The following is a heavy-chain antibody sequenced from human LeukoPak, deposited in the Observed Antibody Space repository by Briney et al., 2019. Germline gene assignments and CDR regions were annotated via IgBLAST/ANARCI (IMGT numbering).Heavy chain of an antibody. CDR1: GFTFSTYG. V-gene: IGHV3-30*02. J-gene: IGHJ1*01. D-gene: IGHD1-26*01. CDR3: AKDANDMSGSYRPECFQH. CDR2: IRYDGRNT. Sequence: GGSLRLSCAASGFTFSTYGMHWFRQAPGKGLEWVAFIRYDGRNTYYSDSVKGRFTISRDNSKNTLSLQMTSLRTEDTAVYYCAKDANDMSGSYRPECFQHWGQGTLVAVSS.